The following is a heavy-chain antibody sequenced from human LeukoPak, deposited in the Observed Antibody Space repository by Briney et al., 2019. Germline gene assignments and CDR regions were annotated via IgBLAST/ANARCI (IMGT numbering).Heavy chain of an antibody. J-gene: IGHJ6*03. V-gene: IGHV1-69*06. CDR3: ARESDDCTNGVCYYYYYMDV. CDR2: IIPIFGTA. CDR1: GGTFSSYA. D-gene: IGHD2-8*01. Sequence: GASVKVSCKASGGTFSSYAISWVRQAPGQGLEWMGGIIPIFGTANYAQKFQGRVTITADKSTSTAYMELSSLRSEDTAVYYCARESDDCTNGVCYYYYYMDVWGKGTTVTVSS.